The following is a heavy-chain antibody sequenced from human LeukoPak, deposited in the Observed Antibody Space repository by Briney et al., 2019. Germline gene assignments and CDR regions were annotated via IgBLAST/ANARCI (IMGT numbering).Heavy chain of an antibody. CDR2: IHYSGSS. V-gene: IGHV4-59*03. CDR3: ALAPNSNWFDF. D-gene: IGHD2-8*01. J-gene: IGHJ5*01. CDR1: GDSPSNFY. Sequence: SETLSLTCTVSGDSPSNFYWNWIRQSPGKGLEWIGNIHYSGSSVYNPSLKSRGTISIDTSRRQFFLKLNSVTAADTAVYFCALAPNSNWFDFWGPGTLVTVSS.